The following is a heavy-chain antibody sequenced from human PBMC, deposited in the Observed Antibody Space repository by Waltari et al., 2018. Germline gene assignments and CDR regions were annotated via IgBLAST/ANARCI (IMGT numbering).Heavy chain of an antibody. CDR3: ARDPGPIVGAPDY. CDR1: GYSFTASH. J-gene: IGHJ4*02. CDR2: INPKNGDT. V-gene: IGHV1-2*02. Sequence: QEQLVQSGTEVKKPGASATVSCQASGYSFTASHLHWVRQTPGQGLEWLGWINPKNGDTSYAQNFLGRVTMTRDTSINTVYMDLSGLRSDDTAVFYCARDPGPIVGAPDYWGQGTLVTVSS. D-gene: IGHD1-26*01.